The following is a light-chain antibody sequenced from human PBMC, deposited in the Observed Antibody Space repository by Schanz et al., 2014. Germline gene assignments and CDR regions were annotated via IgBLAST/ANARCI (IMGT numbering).Light chain of an antibody. CDR2: DAT. V-gene: IGKV3-11*01. CDR3: QQYFNSPLT. Sequence: EIVLTQSSGTLSLSPGERATLSCRASQSVRSLLAWYQQKPGQAPRLLIYDATNRATGIPARFSGSGSGTYFTLTISRLEAEDFAIYYCQQYFNSPLTFGGGTNVEVK. CDR1: QSVRSL. J-gene: IGKJ4*01.